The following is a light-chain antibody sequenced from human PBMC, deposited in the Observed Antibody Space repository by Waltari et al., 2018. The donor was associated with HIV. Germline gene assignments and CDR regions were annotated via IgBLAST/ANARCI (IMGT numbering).Light chain of an antibody. J-gene: IGLJ3*02. Sequence: QSALTQPPSASGSPGQSVTISCTGTSSDVGSYNYVSWYQQHPGKAPKLMIYEVSKRPSGVPDRFSGSKSGNTASLTVSGLQAEDEADYYCAAWDDSLSRPVFGGGTKLTVL. CDR3: AAWDDSLSRPV. CDR2: EVS. CDR1: SSDVGSYNY. V-gene: IGLV2-8*01.